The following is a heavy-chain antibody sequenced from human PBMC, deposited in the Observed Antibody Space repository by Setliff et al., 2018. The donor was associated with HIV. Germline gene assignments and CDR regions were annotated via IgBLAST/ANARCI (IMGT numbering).Heavy chain of an antibody. CDR2: ISNIGTTI. D-gene: IGHD3-16*01. Sequence: GGSLRLSCAASGFTFSSYTMNWVRQAPGKGLEWVSSISNIGTTIYYADSVKGRLTISRENTKNSLYLQMNSLRGEDTAVYYWARGGGASDYWGQGTLVTVS. CDR1: GFTFSSYT. V-gene: IGHV3-48*04. CDR3: ARGGGASDY. J-gene: IGHJ4*02.